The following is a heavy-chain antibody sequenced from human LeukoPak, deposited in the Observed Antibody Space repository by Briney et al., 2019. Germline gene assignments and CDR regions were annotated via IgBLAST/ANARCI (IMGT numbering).Heavy chain of an antibody. D-gene: IGHD1-26*01. V-gene: IGHV3-48*03. CDR3: AKGGIVHPFDY. J-gene: IGHJ4*02. Sequence: GGSLRLSCAASGFTFSSYEMNWVRQAPGKELEWVSYISSSGSTIYYADSVKGRFAISRDNSKNTLFLQMNSLRAEDAAVYYCAKGGIVHPFDYWGQGTLVTVSS. CDR2: ISSSGSTI. CDR1: GFTFSSYE.